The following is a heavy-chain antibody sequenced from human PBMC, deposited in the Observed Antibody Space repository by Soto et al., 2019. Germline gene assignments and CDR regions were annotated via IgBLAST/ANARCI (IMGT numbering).Heavy chain of an antibody. CDR2: IWNDGSSR. Sequence: QVQLVESGGGVVQPGRSLRLSCEASGFTFSNYGMHWVRQAPGKGLEWVAVIWNDGSSRYYADSVKGRFTISRDNAKKTLFLQMNNLRAEDTAAYYCARPDIVAAIGGALDCWGQGTLVTVSS. D-gene: IGHD5-12*01. J-gene: IGHJ4*02. V-gene: IGHV3-33*01. CDR1: GFTFSNYG. CDR3: ARPDIVAAIGGALDC.